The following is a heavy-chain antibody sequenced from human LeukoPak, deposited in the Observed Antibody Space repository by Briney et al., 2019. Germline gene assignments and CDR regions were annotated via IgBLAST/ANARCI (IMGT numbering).Heavy chain of an antibody. D-gene: IGHD2-2*01. CDR2: ISGGGGST. Sequence: GGSLRLSCAASGFTFSSYAMSWVRQAPGKGLEWVTAISGGGGSTNYADSVKGRFTFSRDNSKNTLCLPMNSLRADDKAVSYVAKDCVVVTAAMGNENWGQKGLVTASS. J-gene: IGHJ4*02. V-gene: IGHV3-23*01. CDR3: AKDCVVVTAAMGNEN. CDR1: GFTFSSYA.